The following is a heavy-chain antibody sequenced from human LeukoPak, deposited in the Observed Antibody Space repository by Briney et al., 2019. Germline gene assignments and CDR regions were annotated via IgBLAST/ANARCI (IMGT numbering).Heavy chain of an antibody. CDR3: ARDNYDSSGYYFD. CDR1: GFTFGDYA. D-gene: IGHD3-22*01. V-gene: IGHV3-48*03. Sequence: GGSLRLSCTASGFTFGDYAMDWVRQAPGKGLEWVSYISSSGSTMYYADSVKGRFTISRDNAKNSLYLQMNSLRAEDTAVYYCARDNYDSSGYYFDWGQGTLVTVSS. CDR2: ISSSGSTM. J-gene: IGHJ4*02.